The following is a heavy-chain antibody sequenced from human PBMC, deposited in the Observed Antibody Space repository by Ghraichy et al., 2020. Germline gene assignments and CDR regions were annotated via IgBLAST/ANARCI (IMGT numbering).Heavy chain of an antibody. V-gene: IGHV1-18*01. CDR3: ARDKTGIGDRGDAFDI. J-gene: IGHJ3*02. Sequence: ASVKVSCKASGYTFTSYGISWVRQPPGQGLEWMGWISAYNGNTNYAQKLQGRVTMTTDTSTSTAYMELRSLRSDDTAVYYCARDKTGIGDRGDAFDIWGQGTMVTVSS. CDR1: GYTFTSYG. D-gene: IGHD6-13*01. CDR2: ISAYNGNT.